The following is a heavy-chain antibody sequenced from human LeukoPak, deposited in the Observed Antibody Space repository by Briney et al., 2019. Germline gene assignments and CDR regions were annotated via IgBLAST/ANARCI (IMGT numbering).Heavy chain of an antibody. J-gene: IGHJ6*03. V-gene: IGHV3-15*01. CDR3: TTIFSYCSSTSYSYYYYYMDV. D-gene: IGHD2-2*01. CDR2: IKSKTDGGTT. CDR1: GFTFSNAW. Sequence: GGSLRLSYAASGFTFSNAWMSWVRQAPGKGLEWDGLIKSKTDGGTTDYAAPVKGRFTISRDDSKNTLYLQMNSLKTEDTAVYYCTTIFSYCSSTSYSYYYYYMDVWGKGTTVTVSS.